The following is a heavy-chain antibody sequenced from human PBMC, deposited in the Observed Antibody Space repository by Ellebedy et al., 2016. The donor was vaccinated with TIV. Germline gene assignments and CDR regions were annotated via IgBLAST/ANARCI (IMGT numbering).Heavy chain of an antibody. Sequence: ASVKVSCKASGYTFSSYDINWVRQATGQGLEWMGGIIPIFGTANYAQKFQGRVTMTRDTSTSTVYMELSSLRSEDTAVYYCARGAGYCSSTSCQATNGAFDIWGQGTMVTVSS. CDR2: IIPIFGTA. D-gene: IGHD2-2*01. CDR1: GYTFSSYD. V-gene: IGHV1-69*05. J-gene: IGHJ3*02. CDR3: ARGAGYCSSTSCQATNGAFDI.